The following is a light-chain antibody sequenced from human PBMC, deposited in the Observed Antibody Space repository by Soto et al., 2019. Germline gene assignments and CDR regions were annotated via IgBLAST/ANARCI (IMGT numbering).Light chain of an antibody. CDR1: QSVGNN. J-gene: IGKJ1*01. CDR2: GTS. Sequence: EIVMTQSPATLSVSPGERATLSCRASQSVGNNLAWYQQKPGHAPRLLIHGTSTRATGIPARFSGSGSGTEFTLTISSLQSEDFAVYFCQHQTSWPRTFGQGTKVDI. V-gene: IGKV3-15*01. CDR3: QHQTSWPRT.